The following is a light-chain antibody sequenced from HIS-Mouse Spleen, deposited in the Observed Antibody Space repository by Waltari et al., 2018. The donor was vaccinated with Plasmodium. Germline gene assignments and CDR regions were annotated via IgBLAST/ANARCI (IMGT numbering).Light chain of an antibody. V-gene: IGLV2-8*01. CDR2: AVS. J-gene: IGLJ2*01. CDR1: SSDVGGYNY. Sequence: QSALTQPPSASGSPGQSVTISCTGTSSDVGGYNYASWYQQHPGKAPKLMIYAVSQRPSGVPDRFSGSKSGNTASLTVTGLQAEDEADYYCSSYAGSNNLVFGGGTKLTVL. CDR3: SSYAGSNNLV.